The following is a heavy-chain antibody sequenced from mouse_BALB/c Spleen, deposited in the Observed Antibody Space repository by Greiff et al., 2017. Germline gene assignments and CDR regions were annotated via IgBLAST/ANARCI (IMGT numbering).Heavy chain of an antibody. Sequence: SGPELVKPGASVKIPCKASGYTFTDYNMDWVKQSHGKSLEWIGDINPNNGGTIYNQKFKGKATLTVDKSSSPDYMELRSLTSEDTAVYYCARRGYGGSSHYYAMDYWGQGTSVTVSS. CDR2: INPNNGGT. J-gene: IGHJ4*01. CDR1: GYTFTDYN. V-gene: IGHV1-18*01. CDR3: ARRGYGGSSHYYAMDY. D-gene: IGHD1-1*01.